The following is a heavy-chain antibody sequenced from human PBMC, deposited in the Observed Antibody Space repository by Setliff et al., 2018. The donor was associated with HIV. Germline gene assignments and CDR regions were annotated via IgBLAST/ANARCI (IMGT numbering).Heavy chain of an antibody. V-gene: IGHV3-23*01. D-gene: IGHD3-22*01. CDR1: GFTFSSFA. Sequence: HGRYMRLSCAASGFTFSSFAMAWVRQAPGRGLEWVSAIAADDSVRSYADSARGRFTISRDNYLSTLYLQMNSLIAADTAVSYCAKRVTATSPSWLDYWGQGTLVTVSS. J-gene: IGHJ4*02. CDR3: AKRVTATSPSWLDY. CDR2: IAADDSVR.